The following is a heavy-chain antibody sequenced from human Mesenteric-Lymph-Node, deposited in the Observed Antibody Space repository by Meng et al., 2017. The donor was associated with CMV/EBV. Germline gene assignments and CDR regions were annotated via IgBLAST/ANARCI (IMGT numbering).Heavy chain of an antibody. CDR1: VRSGSYN. CDR2: IYYRGST. CDR3: ARGGDIVVVPAAAVWFDP. V-gene: IGHV4-61*01. D-gene: IGHD2-2*01. Sequence: VRSGSYNWSWIRQPTGKGLEWIGYIYYRGSTNYNPSLKSRVTISVDTSKNQFSLKLSSVTAADTAVYYCARGGDIVVVPAAAVWFDPWGQGTLVTVSS. J-gene: IGHJ5*02.